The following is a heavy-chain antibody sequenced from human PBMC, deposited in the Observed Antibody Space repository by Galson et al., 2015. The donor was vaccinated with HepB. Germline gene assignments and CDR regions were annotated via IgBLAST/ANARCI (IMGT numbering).Heavy chain of an antibody. V-gene: IGHV3-74*01. Sequence: LRLSCAASGFTFSGYWMHWVRQVPGKGLVWVSRINDDGSSTTYADSVKGRFTVSRDNAKNTLFLQMNSLRAEDTAVYYCARSRVERTVAGTFDSWGQGTLVTVSS. J-gene: IGHJ4*02. CDR1: GFTFSGYW. CDR2: INDDGSST. D-gene: IGHD6-19*01. CDR3: ARSRVERTVAGTFDS.